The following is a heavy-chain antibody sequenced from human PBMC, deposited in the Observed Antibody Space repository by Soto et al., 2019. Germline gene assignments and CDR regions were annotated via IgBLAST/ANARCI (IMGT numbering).Heavy chain of an antibody. CDR1: GGSVRSSGYY. Sequence: SETLSLTCTVSGGSVRSSGYYWAWIRQPPGKGLEWIGSLYSSGKTYRNPSLKSRVTMSDDTSKNQLSLRLSSVTAADTAVYYCARAYSVVVVTGGDNWFDPWGQGTLVTVPQ. V-gene: IGHV4-39*01. J-gene: IGHJ5*02. D-gene: IGHD2-21*02. CDR2: LYSSGKT. CDR3: ARAYSVVVVTGGDNWFDP.